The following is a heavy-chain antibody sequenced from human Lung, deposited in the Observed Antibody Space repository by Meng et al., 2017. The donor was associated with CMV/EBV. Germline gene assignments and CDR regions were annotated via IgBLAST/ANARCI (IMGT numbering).Heavy chain of an antibody. V-gene: IGHV3-9*01. D-gene: IGHD2-8*02. CDR2: ISWISGSI. Sequence: GGSXRLXXAASGFTFDDYAMHWVRQAPGKGLEWVSGISWISGSIGYADSVKGRFTISRDNAKDSLYLQMNSLRAEDTALYYCAKGSGGVYYYYGMDVWGQGTXVTVSS. CDR3: AKGSGGVYYYYGMDV. CDR1: GFTFDDYA. J-gene: IGHJ6*02.